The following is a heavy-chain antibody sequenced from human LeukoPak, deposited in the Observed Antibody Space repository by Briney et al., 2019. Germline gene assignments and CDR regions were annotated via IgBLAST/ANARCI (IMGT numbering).Heavy chain of an antibody. CDR2: ISWNSGSI. Sequence: RSLRLSCAASGFTFDDYAMHWVRQAPGKGLEWVSGISWNSGSIDYVDSVKGRFTISRDNARNSLYLQMNSLRAEDTAVYYCARDSRSSGYYSFHYWGQGTLVTVSS. CDR3: ARDSRSSGYYSFHY. J-gene: IGHJ4*02. V-gene: IGHV3-9*01. CDR1: GFTFDDYA. D-gene: IGHD3-22*01.